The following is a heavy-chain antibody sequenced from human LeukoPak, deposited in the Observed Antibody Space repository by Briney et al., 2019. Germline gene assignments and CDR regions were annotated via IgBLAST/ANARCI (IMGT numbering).Heavy chain of an antibody. Sequence: ASVKVSCKASGYTFTSYYMHWVRQAPGQGLEWMGIINPRGGSTSYAQKFQGRVTMTRDMSTSTVYMELSSLRSEDTAVYYCARGRRSGSYYDNFDYWGQGTLVTVSS. V-gene: IGHV1-46*01. CDR3: ARGRRSGSYYDNFDY. D-gene: IGHD1-26*01. CDR2: INPRGGST. J-gene: IGHJ4*02. CDR1: GYTFTSYY.